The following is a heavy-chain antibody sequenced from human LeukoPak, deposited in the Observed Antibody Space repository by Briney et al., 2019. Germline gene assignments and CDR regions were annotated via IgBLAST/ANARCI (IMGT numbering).Heavy chain of an antibody. D-gene: IGHD3-22*01. CDR3: GSRSYSDTSGYYR. Sequence: GGSLRLSCAASGFTFSSYWMHWVRQAPGKGLVWVSRINSDGSFINYADTVKGRFTISRDNAKNTLHLQMNSLRAEDTAVYYCGSRSYSDTSGYYRWGQGTLVTVSS. CDR2: INSDGSFI. CDR1: GFTFSSYW. V-gene: IGHV3-74*01. J-gene: IGHJ5*02.